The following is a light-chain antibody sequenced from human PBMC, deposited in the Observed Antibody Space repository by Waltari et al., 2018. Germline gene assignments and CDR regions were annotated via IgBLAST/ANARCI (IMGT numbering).Light chain of an antibody. J-gene: IGKJ1*01. CDR1: QSLGRL. V-gene: IGKV1-5*03. CDR2: EAS. Sequence: DIQMTQSSSTLSVSIRYRVPITCRASQSLGRLLAWYQQKPGKAPKLLIYEASSLGSGVPSRFSGSGSETEFTLTISSLQPDDFATYYCQQYDFFWTFGQGTKVEIK. CDR3: QQYDFFWT.